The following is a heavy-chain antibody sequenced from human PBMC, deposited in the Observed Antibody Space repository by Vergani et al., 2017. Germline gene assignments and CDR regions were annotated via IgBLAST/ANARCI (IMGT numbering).Heavy chain of an antibody. CDR3: ARVGQWLPPPPYPYYFDY. CDR2: IYYSGST. CDR1: GGSISSYY. Sequence: QVQLQESGPGLVKPSETLSLTCTVSGGSISSYYWSWIRQPPGKGLEWIGYIYYSGSTNYNPSLKSRVTRSVDPSKNQFSLKLSAVTAADTAVYYCARVGQWLPPPPYPYYFDYWGQGTLVTVSS. J-gene: IGHJ4*02. D-gene: IGHD6-19*01. V-gene: IGHV4-59*01.